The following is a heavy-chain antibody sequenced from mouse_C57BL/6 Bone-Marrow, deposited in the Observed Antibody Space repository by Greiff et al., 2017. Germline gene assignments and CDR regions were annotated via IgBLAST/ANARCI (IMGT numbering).Heavy chain of an antibody. D-gene: IGHD1-2*01. J-gene: IGHJ3*01. Sequence: VKLVESGPELVKPGASVKISCKASGYAFSSSWMNWVKQRPGKGLEWIGRIYPGDGDTNYNGKFKGKATLTADKSSSTAYMQLSSLTSEDSAVYCCARSKNYYGELSWLAYWGQGTLVTVSA. CDR2: IYPGDGDT. CDR1: GYAFSSSW. V-gene: IGHV1-82*01. CDR3: ARSKNYYGELSWLAY.